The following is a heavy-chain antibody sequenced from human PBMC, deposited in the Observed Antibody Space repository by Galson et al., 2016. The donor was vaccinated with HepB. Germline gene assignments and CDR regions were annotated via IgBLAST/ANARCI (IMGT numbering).Heavy chain of an antibody. CDR2: IAYDGNEI. V-gene: IGHV3-30*18. Sequence: SLRLSCAASGFTFSSYGMHWVRQAPGKGLEWVAVIAYDGNEIHYADSVRGRFTISRDNSKNTLSLQMSSLSAEDTALYYCAKDRDEDAGGFDKWGQGTLVTVSS. CDR1: GFTFSSYG. CDR3: AKDRDEDAGGFDK. J-gene: IGHJ4*02. D-gene: IGHD2-15*01.